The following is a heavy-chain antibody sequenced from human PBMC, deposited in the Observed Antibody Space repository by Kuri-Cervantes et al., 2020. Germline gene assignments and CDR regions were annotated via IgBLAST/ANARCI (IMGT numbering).Heavy chain of an antibody. J-gene: IGHJ4*02. D-gene: IGHD2-15*01. V-gene: IGHV3-15*01. CDR1: GFTFSNAW. CDR2: IKSKTDGGTT. CDR3: ATKVGYCSGGSCSNGSYFDY. Sequence: GGSLRLSCAASGFTFSNAWMSWVRQAPGKGLEWVGRIKSKTDGGTTDYAAPVKGRFTISRDNSKNTLYLQMNSLRAEDTAVYYCATKVGYCSGGSCSNGSYFDYWGQGTLVTVSS.